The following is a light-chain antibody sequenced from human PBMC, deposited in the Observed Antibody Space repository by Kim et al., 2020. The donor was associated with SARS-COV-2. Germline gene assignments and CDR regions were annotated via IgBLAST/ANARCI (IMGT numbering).Light chain of an antibody. Sequence: ATINCKSSQSVLYRSNNRSLLGWYQQKPGQPPKLLFYLASTRESGVPDRFSGSGSGTDFTLTISSLQTEDVAVYYCQQYYTTPITFGQGTRLEIK. CDR2: LAS. CDR1: QSVLYRSNNRSL. V-gene: IGKV4-1*01. J-gene: IGKJ5*01. CDR3: QQYYTTPIT.